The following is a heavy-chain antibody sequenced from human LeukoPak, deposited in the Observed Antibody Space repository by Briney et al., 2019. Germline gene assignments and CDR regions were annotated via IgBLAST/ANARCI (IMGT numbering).Heavy chain of an antibody. Sequence: GGSLRLSCAASGFTVSGNYMSWVRQFPGKGLEWVSVIYSGGTTNYADSVKGRFTISRDYSKNTLYLQMNSLRAEDTAVYYCARDWAKYDSSGNYWGQGTLVTVSS. CDR2: IYSGGTT. CDR3: ARDWAKYDSSGNY. V-gene: IGHV3-66*02. CDR1: GFTVSGNY. D-gene: IGHD3-22*01. J-gene: IGHJ4*02.